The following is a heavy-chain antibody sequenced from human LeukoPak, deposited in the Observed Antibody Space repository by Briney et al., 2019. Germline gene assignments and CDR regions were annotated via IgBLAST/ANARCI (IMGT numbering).Heavy chain of an antibody. Sequence: PGGSLRLSCAASGFTFSSYGMSWVRQAPGKGLEWVSAISGSGGSTYYADSVKGRFTISRDNSKNTLYLQMNSLRAEDTAVYYCAKVGGDYYGSGSPYYYYMDVWGKGTTVTVSS. CDR3: AKVGGDYYGSGSPYYYYMDV. CDR2: ISGSGGST. V-gene: IGHV3-23*01. J-gene: IGHJ6*03. CDR1: GFTFSSYG. D-gene: IGHD3-10*01.